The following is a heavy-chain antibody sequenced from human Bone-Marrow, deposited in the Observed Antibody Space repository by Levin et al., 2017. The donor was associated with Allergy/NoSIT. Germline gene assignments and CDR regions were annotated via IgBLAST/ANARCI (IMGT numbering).Heavy chain of an antibody. D-gene: IGHD3-10*01. CDR3: ARGWWFGNFDY. CDR2: INTNTGNP. Sequence: ASVKVSCKASGYTFTSYAMNWVRQAPGQGLEWMGWINTNTGNPTYAQGFTGRFVFSLDTSVSTAYLQICSLKAEDTAEYYCARGWWFGNFDYWGQGTLVTVSS. CDR1: GYTFTSYA. V-gene: IGHV7-4-1*01. J-gene: IGHJ4*02.